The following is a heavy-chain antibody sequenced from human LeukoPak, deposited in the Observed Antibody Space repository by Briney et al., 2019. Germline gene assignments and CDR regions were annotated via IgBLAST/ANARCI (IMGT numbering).Heavy chain of an antibody. V-gene: IGHV1-2*02. CDR1: GYTFTGYY. CDR3: ARAAVVVVVAARSWFDP. D-gene: IGHD2-15*01. CDR2: INPNSGGT. J-gene: IGHJ5*02. Sequence: GASVKVSCKASGYTFTGYYMHWVRQAPGQGLEWMGWINPNSGGTNYAQKFQGRVTMTRDTSISTAYMELSRLRSDDTAVYYCARAAVVVVVAARSWFDPGGQGTLVTVSA.